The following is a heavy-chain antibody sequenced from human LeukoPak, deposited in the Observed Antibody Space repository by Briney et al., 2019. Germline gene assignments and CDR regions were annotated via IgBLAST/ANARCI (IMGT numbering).Heavy chain of an antibody. Sequence: GGSLRLSCAASGFTFSTYGMHWVRQAPGKGLEWVAIIPYDGTNKYYADSVKGRFTISRDNSKNTLYLQMNGLRAEDTAVYYCAKEGDTTGWSRFDYWGQGTLVTVSS. V-gene: IGHV3-30*18. CDR2: IPYDGTNK. D-gene: IGHD6-19*01. CDR3: AKEGDTTGWSRFDY. J-gene: IGHJ4*02. CDR1: GFTFSTYG.